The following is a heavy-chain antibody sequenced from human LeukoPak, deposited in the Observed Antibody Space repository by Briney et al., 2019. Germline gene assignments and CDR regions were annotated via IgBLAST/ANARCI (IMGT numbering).Heavy chain of an antibody. Sequence: PSETLSLTCTVSGGSISSYYWSWIRQPPGKGLEWIGYIYYSGSTNYNPSLKSRVTISVDTSNNHFSLKLSSVTAADTAVYYCARDRGDGYNYLLDYWGQGTLVTVSS. CDR1: GGSISSYY. J-gene: IGHJ4*02. CDR3: ARDRGDGYNYLLDY. V-gene: IGHV4-59*01. D-gene: IGHD5-12*01. CDR2: IYYSGST.